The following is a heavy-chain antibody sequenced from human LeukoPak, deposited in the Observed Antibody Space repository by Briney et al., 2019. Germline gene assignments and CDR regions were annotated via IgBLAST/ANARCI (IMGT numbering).Heavy chain of an antibody. CDR1: GYTFTSYG. CDR2: ISAYNGNT. Sequence: GASVKVSCKASGYTFTSYGISWVRQAPGQGLEWMGWISAYNGNTNYAQKLQGRVTMTTDTSTSTAYMELRSLRSDDTAVYYRARVSSGSYYNSPKFDYWGQGTLVTVSS. V-gene: IGHV1-18*01. D-gene: IGHD3-10*01. CDR3: ARVSSGSYYNSPKFDY. J-gene: IGHJ4*02.